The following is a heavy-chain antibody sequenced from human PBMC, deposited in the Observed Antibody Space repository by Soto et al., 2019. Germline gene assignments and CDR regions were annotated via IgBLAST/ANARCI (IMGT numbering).Heavy chain of an antibody. CDR1: GFTFSSYW. CDR3: ARIAASGRGWDV. CDR2: IKQDGSEE. V-gene: IGHV3-7*01. Sequence: EVQLVESGGGLVQPGGSLRLSCVDSGFTFSSYWMSWVRQARVKGLEWVGNIKQDGSEENYVDSVTGRFTISRDNAKNSMYLQMNSLRAEDTAVYYCARIAASGRGWDVWGQGTTFVVSS. D-gene: IGHD6-13*01. J-gene: IGHJ6*02.